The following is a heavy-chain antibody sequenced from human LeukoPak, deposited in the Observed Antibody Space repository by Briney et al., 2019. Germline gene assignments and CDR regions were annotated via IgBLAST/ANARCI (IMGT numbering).Heavy chain of an antibody. CDR1: GFTFSSYA. J-gene: IGHJ6*02. CDR3: ARELFSAIAAAGNYYGMDV. Sequence: GGSLRLSCAASGFTFSSYAMHWVRQAPGKGLEWVAVISYDGSNKYYADSVKGRFTISRDNFKNTLYLQMNSLRAEDTAVYYCARELFSAIAAAGNYYGMDVWGQGTTVTVSS. D-gene: IGHD6-13*01. V-gene: IGHV3-30-3*01. CDR2: ISYDGSNK.